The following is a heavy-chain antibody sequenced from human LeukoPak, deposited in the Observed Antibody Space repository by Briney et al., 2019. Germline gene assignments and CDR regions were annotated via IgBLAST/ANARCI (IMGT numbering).Heavy chain of an antibody. D-gene: IGHD5-24*01. V-gene: IGHV3-43*01. J-gene: IGHJ4*02. CDR3: VRGHGYNLEDYFDN. CDR2: VAWDGGGT. Sequence: PGGSLRLPCAASGFTFDTYTMHWVRQAPGKGLEWVSLVAWDGGGTFFADSVKGRFTVSRDNSKNSLSLYMNSLTTEDTALYYCVRGHGYNLEDYFDNWGQGTLVTVSS. CDR1: GFTFDTYT.